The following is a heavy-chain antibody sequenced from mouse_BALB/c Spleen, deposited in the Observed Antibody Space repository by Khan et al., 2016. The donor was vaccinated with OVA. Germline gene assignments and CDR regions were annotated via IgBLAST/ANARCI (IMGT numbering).Heavy chain of an antibody. CDR1: GYSLTSDDA. Sequence: EVQLQESGPGLVKSSQSLSLTCTVTGYSLTSDDAWNWIRQFPGNKLEWMGYISYSGRTSYNPSLKSRISITRDTSKNQFFLQLTSVTTEDTATYYCARSVTITTVVATDFDYWGQGTTLAVSS. CDR2: ISYSGRT. D-gene: IGHD1-1*01. J-gene: IGHJ2*01. V-gene: IGHV3-2*02. CDR3: ARSVTITTVVATDFDY.